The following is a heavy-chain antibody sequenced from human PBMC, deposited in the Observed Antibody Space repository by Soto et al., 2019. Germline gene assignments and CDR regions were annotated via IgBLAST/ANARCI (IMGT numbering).Heavy chain of an antibody. V-gene: IGHV4-30-4*01. CDR3: ASRKSSPYFDY. J-gene: IGHJ4*02. D-gene: IGHD3-10*01. CDR1: GGSISSGDYY. CDR2: IYYSGST. Sequence: SESLSLTCTVSGGSISSGDYYWSWIRQPPGKGLEWIGYIYYSGSTYYNPSLKSRVTISVDTSKNQFSLKLSSVTAADTAVYYCASRKSSPYFDYWGQGTLVTVSS.